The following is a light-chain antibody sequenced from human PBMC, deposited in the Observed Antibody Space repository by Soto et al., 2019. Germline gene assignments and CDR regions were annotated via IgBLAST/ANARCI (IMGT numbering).Light chain of an antibody. CDR3: QSYDSSLSGSAV. Sequence: QTVVTQPPSVSGAPGQRVTISCTGSSSNIGAGYDVHWYQQLPGTAPKLLIYGNSNRPSGVPDRFSGSKSGTSASLAITGLQAEDEADYYCQSYDSSLSGSAVFGGGIQLTVL. CDR1: SSNIGAGYD. J-gene: IGLJ7*01. CDR2: GNS. V-gene: IGLV1-40*01.